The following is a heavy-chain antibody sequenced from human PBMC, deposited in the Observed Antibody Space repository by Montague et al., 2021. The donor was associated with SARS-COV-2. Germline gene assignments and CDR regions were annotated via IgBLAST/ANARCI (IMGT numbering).Heavy chain of an antibody. D-gene: IGHD7-27*01. J-gene: IGHJ4*02. CDR1: GFSLISDGVG. V-gene: IGHV2-5*01. Sequence: PALVKPTQTLTLTCTFSGFSLISDGVGVGWIRQPPGKALEWLALIFWNDDKRSNSSLKNRLTVTKDTSKHQVVLTMTNMDALDTGPYYCAPSLLFSSLGDFDSWGEGTLVTVSS. CDR3: APSLLFSSLGDFDS. CDR2: IFWNDDK.